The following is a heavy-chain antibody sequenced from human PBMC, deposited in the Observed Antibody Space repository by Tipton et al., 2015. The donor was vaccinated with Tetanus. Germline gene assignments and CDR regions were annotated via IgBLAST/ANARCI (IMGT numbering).Heavy chain of an antibody. V-gene: IGHV4-39*01. CDR3: ARSRAVAGNSLDF. J-gene: IGHJ4*02. Sequence: TLSLTCTVSGGSISSRSDYWAWIRQPPGKGLEWIGMIYYSGSAYYNSSLKSRVTISVDTSKNQFSLKLSFVTAADTAVYYCARSRAVAGNSLDFWGQGTLVTVSS. CDR2: IYYSGSA. D-gene: IGHD6-19*01. CDR1: GGSISSRSDY.